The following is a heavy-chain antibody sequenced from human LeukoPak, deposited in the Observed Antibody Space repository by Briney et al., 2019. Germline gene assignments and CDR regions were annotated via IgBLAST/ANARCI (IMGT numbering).Heavy chain of an antibody. J-gene: IGHJ6*03. CDR2: ISSSSSYI. Sequence: GGSLRLCCAASGFTFSSYSMNWVRQAPGKGLEWVSSISSSSSYIYYADSVKGRFTISRDNAKNSLYLQMNSLRAEDTAVYYCARGSDSSGRNYYYYMDVWGKGTTVTVSS. CDR3: ARGSDSSGRNYYYYMDV. CDR1: GFTFSSYS. D-gene: IGHD3-22*01. V-gene: IGHV3-21*01.